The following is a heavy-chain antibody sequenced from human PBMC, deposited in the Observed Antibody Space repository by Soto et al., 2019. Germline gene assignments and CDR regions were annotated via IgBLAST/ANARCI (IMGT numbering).Heavy chain of an antibody. J-gene: IGHJ6*02. V-gene: IGHV3-53*01. Sequence: GESLKISCAASGFTVSSNYMSWVRQAPGKGLEWVSVIYSGGSTYYADSVKGRFTISRDNSKNTLYLQMNSLRAEDTAVYYCARVSRYYYGMDVWGQGTTVTVSS. CDR3: ARVSRYYYGMDV. CDR2: IYSGGST. CDR1: GFTVSSNY.